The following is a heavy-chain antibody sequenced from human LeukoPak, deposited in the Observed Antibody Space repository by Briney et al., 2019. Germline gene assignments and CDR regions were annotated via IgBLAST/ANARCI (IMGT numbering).Heavy chain of an antibody. D-gene: IGHD7-27*01. CDR1: GGSISNYY. J-gene: IGHJ2*01. Sequence: SETLSLTRTVSGGSISNYYWSWIRQPPGKGLEWMGYIYSSGSTYYNPSLKSRATMSVDTSQNQFSLKLNSVTAADTAVYYCARREALGYWYFDLWGRGTRVTVSS. CDR2: IYSSGST. V-gene: IGHV4-59*08. CDR3: ARREALGYWYFDL.